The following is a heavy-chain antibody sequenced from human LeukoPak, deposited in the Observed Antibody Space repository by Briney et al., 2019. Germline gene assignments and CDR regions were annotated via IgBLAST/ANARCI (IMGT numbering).Heavy chain of an antibody. CDR1: GYTFTSYD. CDR3: ARAVEMATIREYYYYMDV. CDR2: MNPNSGNT. J-gene: IGHJ6*03. Sequence: GASVKVSCKASGYTFTSYDINWVRQATGQGLEWMGWMNPNSGNTGYAQKFQGRVTMTRNTSISTAYMELSSLRSEDTAVYYCARAVEMATIREYYYYMDVWGKGTTVTISS. D-gene: IGHD5-24*01. V-gene: IGHV1-8*01.